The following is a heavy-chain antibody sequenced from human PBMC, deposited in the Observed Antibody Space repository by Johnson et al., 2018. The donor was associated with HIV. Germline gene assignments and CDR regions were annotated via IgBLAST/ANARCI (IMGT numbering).Heavy chain of an antibody. J-gene: IGHJ3*02. CDR1: GFTVSSNY. D-gene: IGHD2-8*01. CDR2: IYSGGST. Sequence: VQLVESGGGLVQPGGSLRLSCAASGFTVSSNYMSWVRQAPGKGLEWVSVIYSGGSTYYADSVKGRFTITRDNYKNTLYLQMNSLRAEDTALYYCARDTRHCTNGVCYHDAFDIWGQGTMVTVSS. V-gene: IGHV3-66*01. CDR3: ARDTRHCTNGVCYHDAFDI.